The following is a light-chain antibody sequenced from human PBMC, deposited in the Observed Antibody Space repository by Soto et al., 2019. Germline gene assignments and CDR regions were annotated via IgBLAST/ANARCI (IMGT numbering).Light chain of an antibody. CDR2: DAS. Sequence: DIQMTQSPSSLSASVGDRVTITCRTSQSISTFLSWYQQKPGKAPNLLISDASNLRSGVPSRFSGSGSGTEFSLTINSLQPEDFATYFCQQSYNIPHTFGQGTKLQIK. CDR1: QSISTF. CDR3: QQSYNIPHT. V-gene: IGKV1-39*01. J-gene: IGKJ2*01.